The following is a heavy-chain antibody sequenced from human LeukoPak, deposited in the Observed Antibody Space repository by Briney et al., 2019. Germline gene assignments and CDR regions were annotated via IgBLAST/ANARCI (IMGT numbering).Heavy chain of an antibody. V-gene: IGHV3-11*01. CDR3: AKAVFSSEVVFYYYGMDA. J-gene: IGHJ6*02. D-gene: IGHD6-19*01. Sequence: VKPGWSLRLSCAASGFTFSDYYMSWIRQAPGKLLEWVSYISSSGSTIYYADSVKGRFTISRDNAKNSLYLQMNSLRAEDTAVYYCAKAVFSSEVVFYYYGMDAWGQGTTVTVSS. CDR1: GFTFSDYY. CDR2: ISSSGSTI.